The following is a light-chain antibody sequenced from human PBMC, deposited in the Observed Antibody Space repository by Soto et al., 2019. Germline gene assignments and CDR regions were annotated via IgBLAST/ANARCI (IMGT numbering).Light chain of an antibody. J-gene: IGKJ1*01. CDR2: KAS. V-gene: IGKV1-5*03. CDR3: QHYNSYSEA. Sequence: DIPLTQSLSSLSGSVPARVPIXCWASQSISSYLNWYQQKPGKAPKLLIYKASSLKSGVPSRFSGSGSGTEFTLTISSLQPDDFATYYCQHYNSYSEAFGQGTKV. CDR1: QSISSY.